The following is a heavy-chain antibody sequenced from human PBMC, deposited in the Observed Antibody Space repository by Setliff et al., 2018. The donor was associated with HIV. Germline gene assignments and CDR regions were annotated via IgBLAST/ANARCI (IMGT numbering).Heavy chain of an antibody. V-gene: IGHV4-59*11. CDR3: ARHTVFVRYFDH. Sequence: PSETRSLTCTVSAASIRSHYWSWIRQSPGKGLEWIGNFYYTGSTDYNPSFKSRVTISLDKSNNQISLNLSSATAADTAVYYCARHTVFVRYFDHWGQGMLVTVSS. J-gene: IGHJ4*02. CDR2: FYYTGST. CDR1: AASIRSHY. D-gene: IGHD2-2*02.